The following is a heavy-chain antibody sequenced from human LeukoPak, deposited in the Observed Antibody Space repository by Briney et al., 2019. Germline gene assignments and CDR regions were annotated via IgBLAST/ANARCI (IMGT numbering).Heavy chain of an antibody. Sequence: SVKVSCKASGGTFSSYAISWVRQAPGQGLEWMGGIIPIFGTANYAQKFQGRVTITADESTSTAYMELSSLRSEDTAVYYCARVKYCGGDCYSGGYYYYMDVWGKGTTVTVSS. CDR3: ARVKYCGGDCYSGGYYYYMDV. J-gene: IGHJ6*03. CDR2: IIPIFGTA. CDR1: GGTFSSYA. V-gene: IGHV1-69*13. D-gene: IGHD2-21*02.